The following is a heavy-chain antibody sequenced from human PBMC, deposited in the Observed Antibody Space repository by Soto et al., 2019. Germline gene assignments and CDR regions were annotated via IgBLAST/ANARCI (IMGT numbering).Heavy chain of an antibody. J-gene: IGHJ6*02. D-gene: IGHD4-17*01. CDR3: ARDGPHYGDYVQDYYGMDV. CDR1: GGSISSGDYY. Sequence: KPSETLSLTCTVSGGSISSGDYYWSWIRQPPGKGLEWIGYIYYSGSTYYNPSLKSRVTISVDTSKNQFSLKLSSVTAADTAVYYCARDGPHYGDYVQDYYGMDVWGQGTTVTVSS. V-gene: IGHV4-30-4*01. CDR2: IYYSGST.